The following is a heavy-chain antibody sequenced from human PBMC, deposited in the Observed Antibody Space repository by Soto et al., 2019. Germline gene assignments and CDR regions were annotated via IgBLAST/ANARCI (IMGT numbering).Heavy chain of an antibody. V-gene: IGHV1-69*01. Sequence: QVQLVQSGAEVKKPGSSVKVSCKASGGTFSSYAISWVRQAPGQGLEWMGGIIPIFGTANYAQKFQGRVTITADESTSTAYMELSSLRSEDTAVYYCGRDNWNPPPRRSYYGMDVWGQGTTVTVSS. D-gene: IGHD1-1*01. J-gene: IGHJ6*02. CDR3: GRDNWNPPPRRSYYGMDV. CDR2: IIPIFGTA. CDR1: GGTFSSYA.